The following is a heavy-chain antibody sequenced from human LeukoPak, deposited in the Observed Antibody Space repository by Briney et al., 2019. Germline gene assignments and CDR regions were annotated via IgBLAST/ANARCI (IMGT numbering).Heavy chain of an antibody. J-gene: IGHJ4*02. D-gene: IGHD3-22*01. CDR3: ARDPTSSGYYYVPRGLFDY. CDR2: IWYDGSNK. V-gene: IGHV3-33*01. CDR1: GFTFSSYG. Sequence: GRSLRLSCAASGFTFSSYGMHWVRQAPGKGLEWVAVIWYDGSNKYYADSVKGRFTISRDNSKNTLYLQMNSLRAEDTAAYYCARDPTSSGYYYVPRGLFDYWGQGTLVTVSS.